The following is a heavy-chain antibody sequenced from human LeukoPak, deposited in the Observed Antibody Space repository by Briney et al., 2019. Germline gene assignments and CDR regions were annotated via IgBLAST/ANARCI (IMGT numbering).Heavy chain of an antibody. V-gene: IGHV3-7*01. J-gene: IGHJ4*02. CDR2: IKQDESEK. D-gene: IGHD4-11*01. CDR3: AREIVQDYSDYKSYFDY. CDR1: GFTFNSYW. Sequence: GGSLKLSCAASGFTFNSYWMTWVRQAPGKGLEWVANIKQDESEKNYVDSVKGRFTISRDNAKDSLYLQMNSLRAEDTAVYYCAREIVQDYSDYKSYFDYWGQGALVTVSS.